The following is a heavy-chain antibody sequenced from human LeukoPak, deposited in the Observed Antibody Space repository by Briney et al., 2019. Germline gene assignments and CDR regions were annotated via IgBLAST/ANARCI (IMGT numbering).Heavy chain of an antibody. V-gene: IGHV4-59*08. Sequence: SETLSLTCIVSGGSITRYSWNWIRQSPEKGLEWIGYIAHSGATRYNSYLRSRVTISVDTSNNHLSLRLTSMTAADTAVYYCARWDDSDWAFGNWGPGTQVTVSS. J-gene: IGHJ4*02. CDR3: ARWDDSDWAFGN. D-gene: IGHD6-19*01. CDR2: IAHSGAT. CDR1: GGSITRYS.